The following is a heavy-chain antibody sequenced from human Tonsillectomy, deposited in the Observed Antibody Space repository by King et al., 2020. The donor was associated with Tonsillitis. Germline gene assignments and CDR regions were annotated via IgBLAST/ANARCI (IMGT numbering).Heavy chain of an antibody. V-gene: IGHV4-34*01. CDR1: GGSFSGYY. J-gene: IGHJ4*02. D-gene: IGHD5-18*01. CDR3: ARAYSYGTIDY. CDR2: INHSGST. Sequence: HVQLQQWGAGLLKPSETLSLTCAVYGGSFSGYYWSWIRQPPGTGLEWIGEINHSGSTNYNPSLKSRVTVSVDTAKNQFSLKLSSVTAADTAVYYCARAYSYGTIDYWRQGTLVTVSS.